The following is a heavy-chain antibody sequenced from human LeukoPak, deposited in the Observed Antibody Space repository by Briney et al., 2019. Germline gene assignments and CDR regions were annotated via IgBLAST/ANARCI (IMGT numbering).Heavy chain of an antibody. J-gene: IGHJ5*02. V-gene: IGHV3-30*04. CDR3: ASDRIAGAATDWFEA. Sequence: GGSLRLSCAASGFTLSSHAMHWVRQAPAMGLEWVAVISYDGRDEYYADSVKGRFTVSRDNSRNTLYLQMNSLRPEDTAVFYCASDRIAGAATDWFEAWGQGTLVTVSS. CDR1: GFTLSSHA. CDR2: ISYDGRDE. D-gene: IGHD2-15*01.